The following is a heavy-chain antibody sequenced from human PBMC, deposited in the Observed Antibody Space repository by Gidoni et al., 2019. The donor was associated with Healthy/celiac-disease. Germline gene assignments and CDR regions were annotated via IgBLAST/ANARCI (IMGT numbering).Heavy chain of an antibody. CDR3: TKDYCSSISCYLPSIAAADNYFDY. J-gene: IGHJ4*02. CDR1: GFTLSSYA. V-gene: IGHV3-23*01. CDR2: ISGSVRIT. Sequence: EVQLLESGGGLVQPGGVLRPSCAGYGFTLSSYARRWIRQAPGKGLEWVSAISGSVRITYYADSVKGRFTISRDKSKNTLYLQMNSLRAEDTAVYYCTKDYCSSISCYLPSIAAADNYFDYWGQGTLVTVSS. D-gene: IGHD2-2*01.